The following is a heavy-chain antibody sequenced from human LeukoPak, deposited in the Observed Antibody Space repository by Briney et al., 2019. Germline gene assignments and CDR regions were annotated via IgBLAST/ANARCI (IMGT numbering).Heavy chain of an antibody. CDR3: VRDVDI. D-gene: IGHD5-24*01. V-gene: IGHV3-7*01. CDR2: INRDGSEK. CDR1: GFTFSSNG. Sequence: GGSLRLSCAASGFTFSSNGMNWVRQAPGKGLQWVASINRDGSEKHPVDSVKGRFTISRDNAKNSVYLQMNGLTVEDTAAYYCVRDVDIWGQGTLVTVSS. J-gene: IGHJ4*02.